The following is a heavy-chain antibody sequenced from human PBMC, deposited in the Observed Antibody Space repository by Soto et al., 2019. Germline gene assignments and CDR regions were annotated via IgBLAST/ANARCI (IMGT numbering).Heavy chain of an antibody. J-gene: IGHJ4*02. V-gene: IGHV3-23*01. CDR2: ITTRGART. D-gene: IGHD3-9*01. CDR3: ARYRSDGSASFDS. Sequence: RGSLRLACAASGVTFNTYAMTGFRQTPGKGLEWVSFITTRGARTYYADPVRGRFTISTDSSRNTLYLQMNSLRPDDTAVYFCARYRSDGSASFDSWGQGTRVTVSS. CDR1: GVTFNTYA.